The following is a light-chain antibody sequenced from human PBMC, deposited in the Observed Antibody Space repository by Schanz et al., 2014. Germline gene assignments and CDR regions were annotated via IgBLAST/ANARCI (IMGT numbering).Light chain of an antibody. CDR2: GAS. J-gene: IGKJ3*01. CDR1: QSVSSSF. Sequence: EIVLTQSPGTLSLSPGERATLSCRASQSVSSSFLAWYQQKPGQAPRLLIYGASNMATGIPGRFSGSGSGTDFTLTISRLEPEDFAVYYCHQYGTSPCTFGPGTTVDIK. V-gene: IGKV3-20*01. CDR3: HQYGTSPCT.